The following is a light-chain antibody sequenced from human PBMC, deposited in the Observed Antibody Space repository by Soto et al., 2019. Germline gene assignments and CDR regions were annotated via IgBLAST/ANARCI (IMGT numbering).Light chain of an antibody. CDR2: AAS. CDR1: QGIRND. Sequence: DIQMTQSPSSPSASVGDRVTITCRASQGIRNDLGWYQQKPGKAPKCLIFAASSLKSGVPSRFSGSGSGTEFTLTISSLQPEDFASYYCQQYNSYSTFGQGTKVDI. J-gene: IGKJ1*01. CDR3: QQYNSYST. V-gene: IGKV1-17*01.